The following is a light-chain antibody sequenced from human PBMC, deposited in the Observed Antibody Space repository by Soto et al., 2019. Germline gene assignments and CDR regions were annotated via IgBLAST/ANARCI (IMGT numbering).Light chain of an antibody. CDR3: QQYGSSPIT. CDR1: QNIISN. J-gene: IGKJ5*01. Sequence: EIVMMQSPATLSVSPGERATLSCRASQNIISNLAWYQQKPGQSPRLLIYGASSRATGIPDRFSGSGSGTDFTLTISRLEPEDFAVYYCQQYGSSPITFGQGTRLEIK. CDR2: GAS. V-gene: IGKV3-20*01.